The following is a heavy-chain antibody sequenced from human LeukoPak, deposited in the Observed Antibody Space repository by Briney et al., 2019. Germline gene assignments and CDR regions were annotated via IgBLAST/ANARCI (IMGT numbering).Heavy chain of an antibody. V-gene: IGHV3-15*07. J-gene: IGHJ4*02. CDR1: GFTFSNAW. Sequence: KTGGSLRLSCVASGFTFSNAWMNWVRQAPGKGLEWVGRIKPKTDGETTEYAAPVKGRFSISRDDSKNMLYLQMNSLKTEDTAVYYCITPLPYSAQGGQGTLVTVTS. CDR3: ITPLPYSAQ. CDR2: IKPKTDGETT. D-gene: IGHD2-21*01.